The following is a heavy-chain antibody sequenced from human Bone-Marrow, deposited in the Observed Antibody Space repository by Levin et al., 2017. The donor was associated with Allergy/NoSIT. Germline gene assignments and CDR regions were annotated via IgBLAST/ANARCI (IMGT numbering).Heavy chain of an antibody. CDR2: IIPIFGTA. D-gene: IGHD2-15*01. Sequence: KISCKASGGTFSSYAISWVRQAPGQGLEWMGGIIPIFGTANYAQKFQGRVTITADKSTSTAYMELSSLRSEDTAVYYCAREGPGYCSGGSCYYNWFDPWGQGTLVTVSS. J-gene: IGHJ5*02. CDR3: AREGPGYCSGGSCYYNWFDP. CDR1: GGTFSSYA. V-gene: IGHV1-69*06.